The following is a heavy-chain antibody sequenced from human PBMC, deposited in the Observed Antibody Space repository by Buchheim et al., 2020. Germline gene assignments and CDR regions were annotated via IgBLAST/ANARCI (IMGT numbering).Heavy chain of an antibody. D-gene: IGHD2-21*01. CDR2: ISYDGSNK. V-gene: IGHV3-30*03. CDR3: ETDGDRKGKVTGEEVQVGMDV. CDR1: GFTFSSYG. J-gene: IGHJ6*02. Sequence: QVQLVESGGGVVQPGRSLRLSCAASGFTFSSYGMHWVRQAPGKGLEWVAVISYDGSNKYYADSVKGRFTISRDNSKNTLYQHMNSLRAENTAVYYCETDGDRKGKVTGEEVQVGMDVWGQGT.